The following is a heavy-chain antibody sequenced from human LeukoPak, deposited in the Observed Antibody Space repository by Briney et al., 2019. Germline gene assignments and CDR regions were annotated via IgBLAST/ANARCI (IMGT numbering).Heavy chain of an antibody. D-gene: IGHD2-21*02. V-gene: IGHV1-69*05. CDR1: GGTFSSYA. Sequence: SVKVSCKASGGTFSSYAISWVRQAPGQGLEWMGGIIPILGTANYAQKFQGRGTITTDESTSTAYMELSSLRSEDTAVYYCARAPYCGGDCYRHFDYWGQGTLVTVSS. CDR3: ARAPYCGGDCYRHFDY. J-gene: IGHJ4*02. CDR2: IIPILGTA.